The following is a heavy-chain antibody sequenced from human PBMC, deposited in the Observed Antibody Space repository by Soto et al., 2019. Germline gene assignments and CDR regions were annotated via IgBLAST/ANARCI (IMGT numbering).Heavy chain of an antibody. CDR1: GGSISSGGYS. Sequence: PSETLSLTCAVSGGSISSGGYSWSWIRQPPGKGLEWIGYIYHSGSTYYNPSLKSRVTISVDRSKNQFSLKLSSVTAADTAVYYCAREEYYYGSGAFFDYWGQGTLVTVSS. CDR2: IYHSGST. J-gene: IGHJ4*02. D-gene: IGHD3-10*01. CDR3: AREEYYYGSGAFFDY. V-gene: IGHV4-30-2*01.